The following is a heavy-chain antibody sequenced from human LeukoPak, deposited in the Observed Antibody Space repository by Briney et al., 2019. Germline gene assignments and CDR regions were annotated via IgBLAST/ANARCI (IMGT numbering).Heavy chain of an antibody. Sequence: PSETLSLTCTVPGGSISSFYWSWIRRPPRKGLESVGSISYSVTTNYNPSLKSRLTMSVDTSKTQFSLKLSSVTAADTAVYYCARHQRTTVTTNYYYYYMDVWGKGTTVTVSS. CDR2: ISYSVTT. J-gene: IGHJ6*03. CDR1: GGSISSFY. CDR3: ARHQRTTVTTNYYYYYMDV. D-gene: IGHD4-17*01. V-gene: IGHV4-59*08.